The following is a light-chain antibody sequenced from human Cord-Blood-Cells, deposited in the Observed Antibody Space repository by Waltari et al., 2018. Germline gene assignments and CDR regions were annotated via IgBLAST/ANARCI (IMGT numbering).Light chain of an antibody. Sequence: DIQMTQSQSSLSASVGDRVTITCQASQDISNYLNWYQQKPGKAPKLLIYDASNLETGVPSRFSGSGSGTDFTFTISSLQPEDIATYYSQQYDNLPYSFGQGTKLEIK. CDR3: QQYDNLPYS. CDR1: QDISNY. J-gene: IGKJ2*03. V-gene: IGKV1-33*01. CDR2: DAS.